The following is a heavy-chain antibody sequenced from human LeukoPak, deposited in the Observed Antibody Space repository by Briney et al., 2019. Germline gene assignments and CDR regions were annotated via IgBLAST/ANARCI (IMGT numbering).Heavy chain of an antibody. CDR1: SSTFTDYG. J-gene: IGHJ6*03. V-gene: IGHV3-20*01. CDR2: LNWYRDST. D-gene: IGHD3-16*01. Sequence: PGGSLRLFCAVDSSTFTDYGMSSGRQPPGRGLEWVSGLNWYRDSTSYADSVKGRFTISRDPAKSSLYLQMNGLRVDDWALYHCARGGGIQGYYYYMDVWGKGTTVIVSS. CDR3: ARGGGIQGYYYYMDV.